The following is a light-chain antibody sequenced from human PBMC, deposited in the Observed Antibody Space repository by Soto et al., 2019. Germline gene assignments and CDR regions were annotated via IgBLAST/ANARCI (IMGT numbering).Light chain of an antibody. CDR1: QSINDH. Sequence: EVVMTQSPATLSVSPGEKVTFSCRASQSINDHLAWCQQKPGQAPRLVIHGTYTRATGIPARFSGSGFGTEFILSISSLQSEDFAVYYCQQYNTWLWTFGQGTKVEIQ. V-gene: IGKV3-15*01. J-gene: IGKJ1*01. CDR2: GTY. CDR3: QQYNTWLWT.